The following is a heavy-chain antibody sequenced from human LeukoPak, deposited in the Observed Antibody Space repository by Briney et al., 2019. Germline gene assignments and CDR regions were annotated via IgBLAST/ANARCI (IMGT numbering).Heavy chain of an antibody. Sequence: SVKVSCKASGFTFTSSAVQWVRQARGQRLEWIGWIVVGSGNTNYAQKFQERVTITRDMSTSTAYMELSSLRSEDTAVYYCAAHPTLYGDGAFDIWGQGTMVTVSS. V-gene: IGHV1-58*01. CDR1: GFTFTSSA. CDR3: AAHPTLYGDGAFDI. J-gene: IGHJ3*02. CDR2: IVVGSGNT. D-gene: IGHD4-17*01.